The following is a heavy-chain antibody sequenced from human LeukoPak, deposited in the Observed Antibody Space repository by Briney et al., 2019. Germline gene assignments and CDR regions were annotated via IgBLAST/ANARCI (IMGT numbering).Heavy chain of an antibody. J-gene: IGHJ4*02. V-gene: IGHV3-23*01. CDR1: GFTFSSYA. D-gene: IGHD3-10*01. Sequence: GGSLRLSCAASGFTFSSYAMSWVRQAPGKGLEWVSAISGSGGSTYYADSVRGRFTISRDNSKNTLYLQMNSLRAEDTAVYYCAKDSAETITMVRGVTFDYWGQGTLVTVSS. CDR3: AKDSAETITMVRGVTFDY. CDR2: ISGSGGST.